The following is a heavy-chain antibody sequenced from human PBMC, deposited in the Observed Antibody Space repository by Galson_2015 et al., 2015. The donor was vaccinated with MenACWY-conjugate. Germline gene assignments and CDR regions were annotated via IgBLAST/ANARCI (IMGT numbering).Heavy chain of an antibody. V-gene: IGHV3-21*01. CDR3: AKGTIAARPNWFDP. CDR2: ISSSSSYI. Sequence: LRLSCAASGFTFSNYNMNWVRQTPGKGLEWVSCISSSSSYIYYADSVKGRFTISRDNAKNSLYLQMNSLRAEDTAVYYCAKGTIAARPNWFDPWGQGSLVTVSS. D-gene: IGHD6-6*01. CDR1: GFTFSNYN. J-gene: IGHJ5*02.